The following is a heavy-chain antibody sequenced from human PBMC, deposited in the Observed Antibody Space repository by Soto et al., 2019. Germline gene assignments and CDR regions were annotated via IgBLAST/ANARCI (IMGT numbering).Heavy chain of an antibody. D-gene: IGHD5-18*01. CDR3: VSYNYARGDALDI. V-gene: IGHV4-34*01. J-gene: IGHJ3*02. Sequence: ASDTLSLTCAVFDEPFRNYYWTWIRQPPGKGLEWIGEVHHDGKTNYDPSLESRVTISVDTSKNQFSLKVSSVTAADTALYYCVSYNYARGDALDIWGQGTMVTVS. CDR1: DEPFRNYY. CDR2: VHHDGKT.